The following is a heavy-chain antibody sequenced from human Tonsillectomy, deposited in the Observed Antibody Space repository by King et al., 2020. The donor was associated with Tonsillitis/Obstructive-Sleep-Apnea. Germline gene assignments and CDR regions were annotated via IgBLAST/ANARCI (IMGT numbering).Heavy chain of an antibody. V-gene: IGHV3-64*02. J-gene: IGHJ3*02. CDR1: GFTFSDYA. CDR3: ARVGGNDALDI. CDR2: ISSYGDST. Sequence: DVQLVESGEGLVQPGGSLRLSCAASGFTFSDYAMHWVRQAPGKGLEYVSAISSYGDSTYYADSVKGRFTISRDNSKNTLYLQMGSLRAEDMAVYYCARVGGNDALDIWGQGTMVTVSS.